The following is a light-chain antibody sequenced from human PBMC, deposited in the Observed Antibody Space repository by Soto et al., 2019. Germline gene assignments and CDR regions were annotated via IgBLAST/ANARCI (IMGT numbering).Light chain of an antibody. V-gene: IGLV3-21*02. J-gene: IGLJ1*01. Sequence: SYELTQPPSVSVAPGQTARITCGGNNIANKAVHWYQRKPGQAPILVVYDDRVRPSGIPERSSGSNSGNTATLTISRVEAGDEADYFCQVWDASSDHRGVFGTGTKVTVL. CDR2: DDR. CDR1: NIANKA. CDR3: QVWDASSDHRGV.